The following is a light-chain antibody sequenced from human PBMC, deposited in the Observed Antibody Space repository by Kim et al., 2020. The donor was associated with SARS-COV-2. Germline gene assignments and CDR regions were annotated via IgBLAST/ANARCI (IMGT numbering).Light chain of an antibody. V-gene: IGLV3-1*01. J-gene: IGLJ2*01. CDR3: QAWDSSTRHGV. CDR2: QDS. Sequence: SYELTQPPSVSVSPGQTASITCSGDKLGDKYACWYQQKPGQSPVLVIYQDSKRPSGIPERISGSKSGNTATLTISGTQAMDEADYYCQAWDSSTRHGVFG. CDR1: KLGDKY.